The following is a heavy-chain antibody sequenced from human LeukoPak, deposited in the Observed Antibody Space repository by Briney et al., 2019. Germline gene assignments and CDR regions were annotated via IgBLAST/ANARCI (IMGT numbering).Heavy chain of an antibody. D-gene: IGHD6-13*01. J-gene: IGHJ4*02. CDR1: GVPFNGYY. CDR3: ARVPTGSWPSPDY. V-gene: IGHV4-34*01. CDR2: INDSGST. Sequence: PSETPSLTRTVYGVPFNGYYWSWLPQPPRKGPEPIGEINDSGSTNYNPSLTSRVTISVDTSKNQFSLKLSSVTAADTAVYHCARVPTGSWPSPDYWGQGTLVTVSS.